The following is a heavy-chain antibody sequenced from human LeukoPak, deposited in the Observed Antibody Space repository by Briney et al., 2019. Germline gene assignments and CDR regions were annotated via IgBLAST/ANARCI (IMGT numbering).Heavy chain of an antibody. V-gene: IGHV3-48*01. CDR3: ARDNRALGTALDY. J-gene: IGHJ4*02. D-gene: IGHD1-14*01. CDR1: GFPFSNYT. CDR2: ISSSSSAI. Sequence: GGSLRLSCAAPGFPFSNYTMNWVRQAPGKGLEWVSYISSSSSAIFYADSVKGRFTISRDNAKNSLYLQMNSLRAEDTAVYYCARDNRALGTALDYWGQGTLVAVSS.